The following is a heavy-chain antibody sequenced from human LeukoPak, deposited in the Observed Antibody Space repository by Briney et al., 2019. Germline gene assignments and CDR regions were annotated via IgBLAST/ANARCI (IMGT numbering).Heavy chain of an antibody. D-gene: IGHD3-10*01. CDR3: AGTSYGPGSGMDV. V-gene: IGHV4-59*01. Sequence: PSETLSLTCTVSGGSLSSYYWSWLRQPPGKGLEWIGYIYYSGSTNYNPSLKSRVTISVDTSKNQFSLRLSSVTAADTAVYYCAGTSYGPGSGMDVWGKGTTVTVSS. CDR2: IYYSGST. CDR1: GGSLSSYY. J-gene: IGHJ6*04.